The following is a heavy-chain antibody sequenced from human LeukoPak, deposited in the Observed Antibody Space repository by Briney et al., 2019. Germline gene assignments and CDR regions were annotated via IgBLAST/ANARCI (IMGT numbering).Heavy chain of an antibody. D-gene: IGHD5-24*01. J-gene: IGHJ4*02. CDR3: ARVGAFRDAFDC. V-gene: IGHV3-33*01. CDR2: IWYDGSNK. CDR1: GFTFSNYG. Sequence: PGRSLRLSCAASGFTFSNYGMHWVRQAPGKGLEWVAVIWYDGSNKYYGDSVKGRFTISRDNSKNTLYLQMNSLRAEDTAVYYCARVGAFRDAFDCWGQGTLVTVSS.